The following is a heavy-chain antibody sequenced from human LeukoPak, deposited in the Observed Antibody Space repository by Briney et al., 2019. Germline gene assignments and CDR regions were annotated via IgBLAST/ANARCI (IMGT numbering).Heavy chain of an antibody. CDR2: IFYSGST. D-gene: IGHD5-12*01. J-gene: IGHJ4*02. V-gene: IGHV4-39*07. Sequence: SETLSLTCTVSGGSISTSNYYWGWVRQPPGKGLEWIGNIFYSGSTYYSPSLKSRVTISVDTSKNQFSMELSSVTAADTAVYYCARSHGGYDWFNRDSSYYFDYWGQGTLVTVSS. CDR3: ARSHGGYDWFNRDSSYYFDY. CDR1: GGSISTSNYY.